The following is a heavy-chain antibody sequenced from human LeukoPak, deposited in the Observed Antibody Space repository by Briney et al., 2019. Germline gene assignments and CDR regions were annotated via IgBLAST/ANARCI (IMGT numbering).Heavy chain of an antibody. CDR1: GFTVSSNY. CDR3: ARDEVSNYYATEYYFDY. J-gene: IGHJ4*02. CDR2: IYSGGST. Sequence: GGSLRLSCAASGFTVSSNYMSWVRQAPGKGLEWVSVIYSGGSTYYADSVKGRFTISRDNSKNTLYLQMNSLRAEDTAVYYCARDEVSNYYATEYYFDYWGQGTLVTVSS. D-gene: IGHD3-10*01. V-gene: IGHV3-53*01.